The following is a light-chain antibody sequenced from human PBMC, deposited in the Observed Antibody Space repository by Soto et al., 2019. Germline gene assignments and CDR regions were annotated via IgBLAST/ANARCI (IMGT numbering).Light chain of an antibody. V-gene: IGLV1-44*01. CDR3: AEWDDRLYYIV. J-gene: IGLJ6*01. CDR1: RSSIGSNT. Sequence: QSVLTQPPSASGTPGESVTISCSGSRSSIGSNTVNWYQHLPGTAPTLLIYNNNQRPSGVPDRFSGSKSGTSASLAISGLQYEDESDYYFAEWDDRLYYIVFGGGRQVTV. CDR2: NNN.